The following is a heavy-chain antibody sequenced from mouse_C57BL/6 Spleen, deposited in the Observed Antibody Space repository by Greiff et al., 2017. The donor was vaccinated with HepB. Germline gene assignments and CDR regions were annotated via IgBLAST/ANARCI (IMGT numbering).Heavy chain of an antibody. CDR3: VRGDYYGSSYDWYFDV. Sequence: EVQWVESGGGLVQPKGSLKLSCAASGFSFNTYAMNWVRQAPGKGLEWVARIRSKSNNYATYYADSVKDRFTISRDDSESMLYLQMNNLKTEDTAMYYCVRGDYYGSSYDWYFDVWGTGTTVTVSS. J-gene: IGHJ1*03. CDR2: IRSKSNNYAT. D-gene: IGHD1-1*01. V-gene: IGHV10-1*01. CDR1: GFSFNTYA.